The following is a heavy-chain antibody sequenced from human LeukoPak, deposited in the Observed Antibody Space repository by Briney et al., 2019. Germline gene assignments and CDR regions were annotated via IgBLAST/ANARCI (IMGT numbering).Heavy chain of an antibody. Sequence: GGSLRLSCEASGFTFNNYWMHWVRQVPGEGLVWVSHINSDRSSTSYADSVKGRFTVSRDNAKNTLYLLMSNLRAEDTAVYYCARVTVSGWYTALDYWGQGTLVSVSS. CDR2: INSDRSST. CDR1: GFTFNNYW. J-gene: IGHJ4*02. V-gene: IGHV3-74*01. D-gene: IGHD6-19*01. CDR3: ARVTVSGWYTALDY.